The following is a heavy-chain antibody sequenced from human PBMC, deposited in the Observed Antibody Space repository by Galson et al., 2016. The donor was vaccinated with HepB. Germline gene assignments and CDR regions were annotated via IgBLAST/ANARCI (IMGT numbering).Heavy chain of an antibody. CDR1: GFTFSSYG. D-gene: IGHD1-26*01. CDR3: AKDGEWELLRFCSDN. CDR2: MSYDGNNM. Sequence: SLRLSCAASGFTFSSYGMHWVRQTPGKGLEWVAGMSYDGNNMYYADSVKGRFTISRDNSKNTLYLQMNSLRAEDTAMYYCAKDGEWELLRFCSDNWGQGILVTVSS. J-gene: IGHJ4*02. V-gene: IGHV3-30*18.